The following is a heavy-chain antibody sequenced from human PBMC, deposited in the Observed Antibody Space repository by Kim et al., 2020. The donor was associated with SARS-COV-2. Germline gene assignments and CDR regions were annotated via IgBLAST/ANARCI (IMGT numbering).Heavy chain of an antibody. CDR3: AIEGITIFGVVGDFDY. Sequence: AGKYRINISRDNAKNSLYLQMNSLRDEDTAVYYCAIEGITIFGVVGDFDYWGQGTLVTVSS. D-gene: IGHD3-3*01. V-gene: IGHV3-21*01. J-gene: IGHJ4*02.